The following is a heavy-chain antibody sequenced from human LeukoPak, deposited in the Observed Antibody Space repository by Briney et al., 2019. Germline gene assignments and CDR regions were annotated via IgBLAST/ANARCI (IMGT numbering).Heavy chain of an antibody. CDR1: GFTFSTYW. V-gene: IGHV3-7*05. D-gene: IGHD3-22*01. CDR2: IKQDGSEK. Sequence: GESLRLSCAASGFTFSTYWMSWVRQAPGKGLEWVANIKQDGSEKYYVDSVKGRFTISRDNAKNSLYLQMNSLRVEDTAVYYCARDGLGVVGRSGYYYGPPHFDYWGQGTLVTVSS. J-gene: IGHJ4*02. CDR3: ARDGLGVVGRSGYYYGPPHFDY.